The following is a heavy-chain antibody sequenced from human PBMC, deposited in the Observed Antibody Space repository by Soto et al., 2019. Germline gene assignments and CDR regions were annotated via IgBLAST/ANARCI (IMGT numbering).Heavy chain of an antibody. V-gene: IGHV3-23*01. D-gene: IGHD2-15*01. CDR2: VSIGGST. CDR3: AKRRGAGGHFDY. J-gene: IGHJ4*02. Sequence: DVQLLESEGGLVQPEGSLRLSCAASGFTFSSYAMGWVRQGPGKGLEWVAVVSIGGSTHYADSGRGRFTISRDNSKNTLSLQMNSLTAEDTAVYFCAKRRGAGGHFDYWGQGALVTVSS. CDR1: GFTFSSYA.